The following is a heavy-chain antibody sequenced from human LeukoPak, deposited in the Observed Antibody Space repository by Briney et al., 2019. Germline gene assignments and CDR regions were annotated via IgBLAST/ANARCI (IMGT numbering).Heavy chain of an antibody. V-gene: IGHV3-9*01. J-gene: IGHJ4*02. D-gene: IGHD3-22*01. CDR2: IIWNSGTI. CDR1: GFTFSSYD. CDR3: AKGYYYDSSGYYYAGEFFDY. Sequence: PGGSLRLSCAASGFTFSSYDMHWVRQAPGKGLEWVSGIIWNSGTIGYADSVKGRFTISRDNAKNSLYLQMNSLRAEDTALYYCAKGYYYDSSGYYYAGEFFDYWGQGTLVTVSS.